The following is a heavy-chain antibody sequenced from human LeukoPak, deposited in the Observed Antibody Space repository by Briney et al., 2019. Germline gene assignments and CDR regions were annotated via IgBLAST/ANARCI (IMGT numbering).Heavy chain of an antibody. CDR1: GYTFTNYG. CDR3: ARSLTIREGDAFDI. V-gene: IGHV1-18*01. D-gene: IGHD3-10*01. Sequence: SSVTVSFKSSGYTFTNYGNLWVRQAPGQGLEWMGWISGYNGNTNFARKLQGRVTMTTDTSTSTAYMELRSLRSDDTAVYYCARSLTIREGDAFDIWGQGTMGTVSS. CDR2: ISGYNGNT. J-gene: IGHJ3*02.